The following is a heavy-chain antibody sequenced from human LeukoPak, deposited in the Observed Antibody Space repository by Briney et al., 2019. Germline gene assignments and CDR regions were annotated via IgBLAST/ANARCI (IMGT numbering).Heavy chain of an antibody. V-gene: IGHV3-30*19. D-gene: IGHD2-2*01. Sequence: PGTSLRLSCAASGFTFRSHGMHWVRQTPGTGLEWVALISYDGSNKYYIDSVKGRFTISRDNTKNTLYLQLDGLRPEDTAVYYCAREMTSVVGKNFDYWGQGTLVTVSS. CDR1: GFTFRSHG. CDR3: AREMTSVVGKNFDY. CDR2: ISYDGSNK. J-gene: IGHJ4*02.